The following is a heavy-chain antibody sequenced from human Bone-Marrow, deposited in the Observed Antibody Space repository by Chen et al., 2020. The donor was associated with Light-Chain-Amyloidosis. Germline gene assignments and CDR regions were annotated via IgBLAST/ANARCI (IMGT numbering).Heavy chain of an antibody. V-gene: IGHV3-23*04. CDR3: AKDISYDDILPGYPADAFDI. CDR1: GFAFSSYA. CDR2: IRGSGGRR. D-gene: IGHD3-9*01. J-gene: IGHJ3*02. Sequence: EVQLVESGGGLLQRGGSLRLSCAASGFAFSSYAMSWFRQAPGKGLEWVSTIRGSGGRRYYGDSVKGRLTISRDNSKNALFLQMNSLRAEDTAVYYCAKDISYDDILPGYPADAFDIWGQGTMVTVSS.